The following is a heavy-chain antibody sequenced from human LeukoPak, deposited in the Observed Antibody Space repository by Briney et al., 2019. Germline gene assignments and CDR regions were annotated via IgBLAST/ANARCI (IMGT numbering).Heavy chain of an antibody. CDR3: ARHFSASDWYFDL. Sequence: ASVKVSCKASGYTFTGYFIHWVRQAPGQGLEWMGWINPSGGSTSYAQKFQGRVTMTRDMSTSTVYMELSSLRSEDTAVYYCARHFSASDWYFDLWGRGTLVTVSS. J-gene: IGHJ2*01. D-gene: IGHD6-25*01. CDR1: GYTFTGYF. V-gene: IGHV1-46*01. CDR2: INPSGGST.